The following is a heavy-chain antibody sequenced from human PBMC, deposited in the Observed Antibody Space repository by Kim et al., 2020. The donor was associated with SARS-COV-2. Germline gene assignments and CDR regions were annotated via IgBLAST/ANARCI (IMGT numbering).Heavy chain of an antibody. V-gene: IGHV1-46*01. J-gene: IGHJ6*02. CDR3: AREITMVRGATWRDYYYYGVDV. CDR1: GYTFTSYY. D-gene: IGHD3-10*01. Sequence: ASVKVSCKASGYTFTSYYMHWVRQAPGQGLEWMGIINPSGGSTSYAQKFQGRVTMTRDTSTSTVYMELSSLRSEDTAVYYCAREITMVRGATWRDYYYYGVDVWGQGTTVTVSS. CDR2: INPSGGST.